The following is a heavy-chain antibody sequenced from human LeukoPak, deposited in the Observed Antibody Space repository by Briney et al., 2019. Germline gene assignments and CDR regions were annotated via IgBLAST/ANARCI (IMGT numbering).Heavy chain of an antibody. D-gene: IGHD2-21*02. CDR2: IYYSGST. J-gene: IGHJ4*02. Sequence: SQTLSLTCTVSGGSISSGGYYWSWIRQHPGKGLEWIGYIYYSGSTYYNPSLKSRVTISVDTSKNQFSLKLSSVTAADTAVYYCARESAAYCGGDCSHPDYRGQGTLVTVSS. CDR3: ARESAAYCGGDCSHPDY. V-gene: IGHV4-31*03. CDR1: GGSISSGGYY.